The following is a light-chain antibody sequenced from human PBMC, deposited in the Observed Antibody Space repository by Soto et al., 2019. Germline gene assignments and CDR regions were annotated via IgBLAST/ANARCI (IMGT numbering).Light chain of an antibody. CDR2: GAS. CDR1: QSFISD. Sequence: EIVMTQSPATLSVSPGERATLSCRASQSFISDLAWYHQKPGQAPRLLIYGASSRATGTPDRFSGSGSGTDFTLTISRLEPEDFAVYYCQQYVSSPRTFGQGTKVDIK. V-gene: IGKV3-20*01. J-gene: IGKJ1*01. CDR3: QQYVSSPRT.